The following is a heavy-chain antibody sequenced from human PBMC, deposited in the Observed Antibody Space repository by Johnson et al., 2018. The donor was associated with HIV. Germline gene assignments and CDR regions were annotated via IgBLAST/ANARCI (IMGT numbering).Heavy chain of an antibody. CDR1: GFTFSSYA. D-gene: IGHD6-13*01. CDR2: ISYDGSNK. J-gene: IGHJ3*02. CDR3: ARDNSRSWCDYDACDI. Sequence: QVQLVESGGGVVQPGRSLRLSCAASGFTFSSYAMHWVRQAPGKGLEWVAVISYDGSNKYYADSVKGRFTISRDNSKNTLYLQMNSLRAEDTAVYYCARDNSRSWCDYDACDIWGQGTMVTGSS. V-gene: IGHV3-30*04.